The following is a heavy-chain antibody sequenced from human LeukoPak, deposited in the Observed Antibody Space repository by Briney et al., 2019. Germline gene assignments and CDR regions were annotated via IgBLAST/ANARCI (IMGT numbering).Heavy chain of an antibody. V-gene: IGHV3-7*01. J-gene: IGHJ4*02. CDR3: AREPLYDSSGYYSEDYFDY. D-gene: IGHD3-22*01. CDR1: GINFRGYW. Sequence: GGSLRLSCAVSGINFRGYWMAWVRQAPGKGLEWVANMKQDGSEKYYADSVKGRFTISRDNSKNTLYLQMNSLRAEDTAVYYCAREPLYDSSGYYSEDYFDYWGQGTLVTVSS. CDR2: MKQDGSEK.